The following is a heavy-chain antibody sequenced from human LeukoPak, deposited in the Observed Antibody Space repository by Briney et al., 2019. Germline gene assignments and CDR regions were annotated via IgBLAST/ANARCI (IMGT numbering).Heavy chain of an antibody. J-gene: IGHJ6*04. CDR1: GFTFSNYP. CDR2: ISSSGSTI. D-gene: IGHD3-10*02. CDR3: AELGITMIGGV. Sequence: GGSLRLSCAASGFTFSNYPMSWVRQAPGKGLEWVSYISSSGSTIYYADSVKGRFTISRDNAKNSLYLQMNSLRAEDTAVYYCAELGITMIGGVWGKGTTVTISS. V-gene: IGHV3-48*04.